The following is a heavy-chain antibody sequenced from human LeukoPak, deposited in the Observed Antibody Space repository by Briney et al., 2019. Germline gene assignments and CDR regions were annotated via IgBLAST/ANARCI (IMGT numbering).Heavy chain of an antibody. V-gene: IGHV3-23*01. D-gene: IGHD6-13*01. Sequence: GGSLRLSCAATGFTFSSYVMSWVRQAPGKGLEWASSISSSAGTTYYADSVKGRFTISRDNSKNTLYLQMNSLRAEDTAVYYCARVGGYSSSWYLDYWGQGTLVTVSS. CDR1: GFTFSSYV. CDR3: ARVGGYSSSWYLDY. J-gene: IGHJ4*02. CDR2: ISSSAGTT.